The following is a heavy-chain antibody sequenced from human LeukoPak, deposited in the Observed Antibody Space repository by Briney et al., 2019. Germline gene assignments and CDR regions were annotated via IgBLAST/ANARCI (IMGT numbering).Heavy chain of an antibody. Sequence: GGSLRLSCAASGFTFSSYAMSWARQAPGKGLEWVSAISASGDDTYYADSVKGRFTISRDNSKNTLYLQMNSLRAEDTAVYYCARDPTGTGAGENWFDPWGQGTLVTVSS. CDR3: ARDPTGTGAGENWFDP. J-gene: IGHJ5*02. CDR2: ISASGDDT. V-gene: IGHV3-23*01. D-gene: IGHD3/OR15-3a*01. CDR1: GFTFSSYA.